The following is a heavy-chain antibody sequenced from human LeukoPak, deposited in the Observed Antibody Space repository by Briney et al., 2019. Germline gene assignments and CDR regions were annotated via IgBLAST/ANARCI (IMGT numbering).Heavy chain of an antibody. V-gene: IGHV3-30*18. D-gene: IGHD6-6*01. CDR1: GSTFSSYG. CDR2: IWYGGSNK. J-gene: IGHJ2*01. Sequence: PGRSLRLSCAASGSTFSSYGMHWVRQAPGKGLEWVAVIWYGGSNKYYADSVKGRFTISRDNSKNTLYLQMNSLRAEDTAVYYCAKAVYSSSSGVYYWYFDLWGRGTLVTVSS. CDR3: AKAVYSSSSGVYYWYFDL.